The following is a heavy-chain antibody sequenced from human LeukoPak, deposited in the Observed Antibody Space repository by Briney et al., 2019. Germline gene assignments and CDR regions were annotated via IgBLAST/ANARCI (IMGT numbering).Heavy chain of an antibody. D-gene: IGHD3-22*01. Sequence: GGSLRLSCAASGFTFSSYAMSWVRQAPGKGLEWVSAISGSGGSTYYADSVKGRFTISRDNSKNTLYLQMNSLRAEDTAVYYCAKATYYYDSSGYYYPLWAFDIWGQGTMVTVSS. J-gene: IGHJ3*02. CDR3: AKATYYYDSSGYYYPLWAFDI. V-gene: IGHV3-23*01. CDR1: GFTFSSYA. CDR2: ISGSGGST.